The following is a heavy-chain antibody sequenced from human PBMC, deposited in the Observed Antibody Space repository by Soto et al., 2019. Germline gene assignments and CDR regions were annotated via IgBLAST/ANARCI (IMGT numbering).Heavy chain of an antibody. CDR2: ISPYSGNT. D-gene: IGHD3-16*01. CDR1: GYIFVNYG. V-gene: IGHV1-18*01. J-gene: IGHJ6*02. Sequence: QVQLVQSGDEVRKPGSSVKVSCKASGYIFVNYGIAWVRQAPGQGLEWMGWISPYSGNTHYASKVQGRLTMTTDTYTSTVDMDLGSLTSDDTAPYYGSRVDNYVTPTPPDVWGQGTTVSVSS. CDR3: SRVDNYVTPTPPDV.